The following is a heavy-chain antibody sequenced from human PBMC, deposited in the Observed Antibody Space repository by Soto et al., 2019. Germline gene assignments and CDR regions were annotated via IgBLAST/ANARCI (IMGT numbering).Heavy chain of an antibody. CDR1: RGAFSGYY. CDR2: ISDGGNT. D-gene: IGHD1-1*01. CDR3: ADDRMAY. V-gene: IGHV4-34*01. Sequence: SETLSLTCAVYRGAFSGYYWNWIRQSPGKGLEWIGEISDGGNTTYHPSLKSRVTMSVDPSKKQFSLKVSSVTAADTAVYYCADDRMAYWXQGTLVT. J-gene: IGHJ4*02.